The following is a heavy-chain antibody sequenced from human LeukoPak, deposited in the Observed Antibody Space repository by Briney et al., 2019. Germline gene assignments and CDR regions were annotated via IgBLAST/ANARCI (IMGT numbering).Heavy chain of an antibody. J-gene: IGHJ4*02. CDR1: GYTFTGYY. D-gene: IGHD3-3*01. Sequence: ASVKVSCKASGYTFTGYYMHWVRQAPGQGLEWMGWINPNSGGTNYAQKFQGRVTMTRDTSISTAYMELSRLRSDDTAVYYCARAQRLEWLLQPFFDYWGQGTLVTVSS. CDR2: INPNSGGT. CDR3: ARAQRLEWLLQPFFDY. V-gene: IGHV1-2*02.